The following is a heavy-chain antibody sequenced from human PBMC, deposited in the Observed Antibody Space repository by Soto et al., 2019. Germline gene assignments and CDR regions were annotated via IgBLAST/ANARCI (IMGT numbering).Heavy chain of an antibody. Sequence: PSETLSLTCTVSGGSISSYYWSWIRQPPGKGLEWIGYVYYSGSTNYNPSLKSRVTISVDTSKNQFSLKLSSVTAADTAVYYCARLHDYGDYFDYWGQGTLVTVPQ. V-gene: IGHV4-59*08. CDR2: VYYSGST. J-gene: IGHJ4*02. D-gene: IGHD4-17*01. CDR1: GGSISSYY. CDR3: ARLHDYGDYFDY.